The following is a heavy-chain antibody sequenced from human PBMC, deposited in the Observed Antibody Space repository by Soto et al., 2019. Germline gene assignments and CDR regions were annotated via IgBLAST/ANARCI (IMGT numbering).Heavy chain of an antibody. D-gene: IGHD3-10*01. J-gene: IGHJ3*01. CDR1: GFTFSYYW. CDR3: SRGDRGAFEL. Sequence: EVQLVESGGGLVRPGGSLRLSCAASGFTFSYYWMHWVRQAPGKGLVWVSRIHSDGSSTTYADFVKGRFIISRDNATNTVDLQMSSVRVDDTAVYYCSRGDRGAFELWGQGTVFTVSS. CDR2: IHSDGSST. V-gene: IGHV3-74*01.